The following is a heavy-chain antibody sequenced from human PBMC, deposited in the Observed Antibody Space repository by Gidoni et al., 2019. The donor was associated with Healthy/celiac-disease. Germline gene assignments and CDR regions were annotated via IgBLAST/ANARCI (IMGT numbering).Heavy chain of an antibody. CDR3: AHTGGLRFLDWYLSNWFDP. J-gene: IGHJ5*02. D-gene: IGHD3-3*01. V-gene: IGHV2-5*02. CDR1: GFPPSISGVG. CDR2: IYWDDDK. Sequence: TLTCTFSGFPPSISGVGGDWIRQPPGTALEWLALIYWDDDKRYSPSLKSRLTFTQNTSKDQVVLTMTNIDPVDTATYYCAHTGGLRFLDWYLSNWFDPWGQGTLVTVSS.